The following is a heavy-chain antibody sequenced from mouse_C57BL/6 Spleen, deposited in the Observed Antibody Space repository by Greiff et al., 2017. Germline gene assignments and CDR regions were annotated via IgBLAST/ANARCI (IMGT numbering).Heavy chain of an antibody. CDR1: GYTFTSYW. J-gene: IGHJ3*01. D-gene: IGHD2-5*01. CDR3: ASASYSNYGAY. V-gene: IGHV1-55*01. Sequence: QVQLQQPGAELVKPGASVKMSCKASGYTFTSYWITWVKQRPGQGLEWIGDLSPGSGSTHYNEKFKSKATLTVDTSSSTAYMQLSSLTSEDSAVYFCASASYSNYGAYWGQGTLVTVSA. CDR2: LSPGSGST.